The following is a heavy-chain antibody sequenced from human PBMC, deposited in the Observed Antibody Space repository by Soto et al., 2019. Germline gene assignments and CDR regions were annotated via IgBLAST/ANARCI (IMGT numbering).Heavy chain of an antibody. CDR1: GFTFSGSA. V-gene: IGHV3-48*01. Sequence: GGSLRLSCAASGFTFSGSAIHWVRQASGKGLEWVSYISSSSSTIYYADSVKGRFTISRDNAKNSLYLQMNSLRAEDTAVYYCARGAYYYDSSGLSYWGQGPLVTSPQ. D-gene: IGHD3-22*01. CDR2: ISSSSSTI. CDR3: ARGAYYYDSSGLSY. J-gene: IGHJ4*02.